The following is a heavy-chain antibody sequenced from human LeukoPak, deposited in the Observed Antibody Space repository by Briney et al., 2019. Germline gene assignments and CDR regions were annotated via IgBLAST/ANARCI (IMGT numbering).Heavy chain of an antibody. J-gene: IGHJ6*02. CDR2: ISGSGSTT. V-gene: IGHV3-23*01. CDR1: GFTFSAYA. Sequence: PGGSLRLSCTASGFTFSAYAMSWVRQAPGKGLEWVSTISGSGSTTYYADSVKGRFTISRDTSKNTLYLQMNSLRAEDTAVYYCARDLSVVNAGARGYYGMDVWGQGTTVTVSS. D-gene: IGHD3-22*01. CDR3: ARDLSVVNAGARGYYGMDV.